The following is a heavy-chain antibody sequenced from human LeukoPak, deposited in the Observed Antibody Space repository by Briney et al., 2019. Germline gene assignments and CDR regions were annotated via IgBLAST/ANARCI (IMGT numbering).Heavy chain of an antibody. CDR1: GYTFTSYD. CDR2: MNPNSGNT. CDR3: ARAPGLVSYYDSSGYYYSGDFDY. Sequence: ASVKVSCKASGYTFTSYDINWVRQATGQGLEWMGWMNPNSGNTGYAQNFQGRVTITRNTSISTAYMELSSLRSEDTAVYYCARAPGLVSYYDSSGYYYSGDFDYWGQGTPVTVSS. D-gene: IGHD3-22*01. J-gene: IGHJ4*02. V-gene: IGHV1-8*01.